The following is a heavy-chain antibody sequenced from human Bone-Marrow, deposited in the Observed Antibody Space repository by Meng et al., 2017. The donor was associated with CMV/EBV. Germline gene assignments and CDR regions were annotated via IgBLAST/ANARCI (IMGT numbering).Heavy chain of an antibody. D-gene: IGHD3-16*01. CDR2: ISSSGSTI. V-gene: IGHV3-48*01. CDR3: ARDVGGLGYYGMDV. J-gene: IGHJ6*02. Sequence: GGSLRLSCAASGFTFSSYSMNWVRQAPGKGLEWVSYISSSGSTIYYADSVKGRFTISRDNSKNTLYLQMNSLRAEDTAVYYCARDVGGLGYYGMDVWGQGTTVTVSS. CDR1: GFTFSSYS.